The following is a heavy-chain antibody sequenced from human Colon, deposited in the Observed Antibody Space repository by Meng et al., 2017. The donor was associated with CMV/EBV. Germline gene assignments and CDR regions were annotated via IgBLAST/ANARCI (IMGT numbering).Heavy chain of an antibody. CDR1: GGSMSSSSDY. CDR3: ARARGLGLKYFDL. J-gene: IGHJ2*01. D-gene: IGHD3-10*01. V-gene: IGHV4-39*07. Sequence: SETLSLTCIVSGGSMSSSSDYWAWIRQPPGKGLEWIGSVYHTGNPYYNPSLKSRITILIDTSKNQLSLKMNSMTAADTAEYYCARARGLGLKYFDLWGRGTLVTVSS. CDR2: VYHTGNP.